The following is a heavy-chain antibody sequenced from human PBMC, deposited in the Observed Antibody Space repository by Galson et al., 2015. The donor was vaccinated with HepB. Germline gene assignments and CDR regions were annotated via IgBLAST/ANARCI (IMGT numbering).Heavy chain of an antibody. CDR2: IGTNTGKP. Sequence: SVKVSCKASGYTFTRYAINWVRQAPGQGLEWVGWIGTNTGKPTYAQGFTGRFVLSLDTSVSTAYLQISSLKAEDTAVYYCARVVVQLERLRGGYYYMDVWGKGTTVTVSS. J-gene: IGHJ6*03. CDR1: GYTFTRYA. CDR3: ARVVVQLERLRGGYYYMDV. D-gene: IGHD1-1*01. V-gene: IGHV7-4-1*02.